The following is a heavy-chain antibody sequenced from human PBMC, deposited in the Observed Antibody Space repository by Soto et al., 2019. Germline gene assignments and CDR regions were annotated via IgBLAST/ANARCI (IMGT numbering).Heavy chain of an antibody. CDR2: ISYDGISK. V-gene: IGHV3-30-3*01. Sequence: PGGSLRLSCAASGFTFSSYAMNWARQAPGKGLEWVALISYDGISKYYADSVKGRFTISRDSSKNTLYLQMNSLGAADTAVYYCGRCSSTSCHLGSDYWGQGTLVTVSS. D-gene: IGHD2-2*01. CDR1: GFTFSSYA. J-gene: IGHJ4*02. CDR3: GRCSSTSCHLGSDY.